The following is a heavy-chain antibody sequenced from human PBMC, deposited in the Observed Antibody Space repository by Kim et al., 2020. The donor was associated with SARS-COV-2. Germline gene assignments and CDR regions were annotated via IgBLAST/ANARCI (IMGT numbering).Heavy chain of an antibody. V-gene: IGHV4-30-2*01. CDR3: AREAPSTVTPHYYYYYYMDV. CDR1: GGSISSGGYS. J-gene: IGHJ6*03. CDR2: IYHSGST. Sequence: SETLSLTCAVSGGSISSGGYSWSWIRQPPGKGLEWIGYIYHSGSTYYNPSLKSRVTISVDRSKNQFSLKLSSVTAADTAVYYCAREAPSTVTPHYYYYYYMDVWGKGTTVTVSS. D-gene: IGHD4-17*01.